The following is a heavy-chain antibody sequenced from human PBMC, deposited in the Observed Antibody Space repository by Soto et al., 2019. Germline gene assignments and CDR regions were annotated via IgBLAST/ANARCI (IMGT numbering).Heavy chain of an antibody. CDR3: AKECRRLAVTGSAFDS. D-gene: IGHD6-19*01. Sequence: SGGSLRLSCAASGFTFNDYAMAWVRQAPGQGLEWVSSISGSGGHSSYVDSVRGRFTISRDNVNNILSLDMSDLRAEDTALYYCAKECRRLAVTGSAFDSWGEGAMVTVYS. CDR1: GFTFNDYA. CDR2: ISGSGGHS. J-gene: IGHJ4*02. V-gene: IGHV3-23*01.